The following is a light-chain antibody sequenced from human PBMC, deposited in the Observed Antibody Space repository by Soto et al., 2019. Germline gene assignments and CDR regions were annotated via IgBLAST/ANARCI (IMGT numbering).Light chain of an antibody. Sequence: IVCTQSPGTLSLSPGERSTLSCMASQSVSKNYLAWYHQKPGQAPRLLIYGASNRATGIPDRLSGSGSGTDSTPTIRRLEPEDFAVYYCQQYGSSGTFGQGTQVEIK. CDR3: QQYGSSGT. V-gene: IGKV3-20*01. J-gene: IGKJ1*01. CDR1: QSVSKNY. CDR2: GAS.